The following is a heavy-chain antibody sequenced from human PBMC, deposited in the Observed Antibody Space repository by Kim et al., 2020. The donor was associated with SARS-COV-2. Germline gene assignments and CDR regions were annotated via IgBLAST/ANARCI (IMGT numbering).Heavy chain of an antibody. D-gene: IGHD3-16*01. CDR2: IIPIFGTA. CDR3: ARDAGGGDDPLVYSYYGMDV. V-gene: IGHV1-69*06. Sequence: SSVKVSCKASGGTFSSYAISWVRQAPGQGLEWMGGIIPIFGTANYAQKFQGRVTITADKSTSTAYMELSSLRSEYTAVYYCARDAGGGDDPLVYSYYGMDVWGQGATVTVSS. J-gene: IGHJ6*02. CDR1: GGTFSSYA.